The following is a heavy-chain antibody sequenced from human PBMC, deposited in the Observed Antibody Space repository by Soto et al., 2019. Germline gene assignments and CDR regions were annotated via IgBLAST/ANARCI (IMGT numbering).Heavy chain of an antibody. CDR3: ARVDCSSVGCYRDYSYYGMDV. Sequence: EVQLVESGGGLVQPGGSLRLSCAASAFTFRNYGMSWVRQAPGKGLEWVANIKQDGSEKYYVDSVKGRFTISRDNAKSSLYLQLSSLRAEDTAVYDCARVDCSSVGCYRDYSYYGMDVWGQGTTVTVS. J-gene: IGHJ6*02. V-gene: IGHV3-7*05. CDR2: IKQDGSEK. D-gene: IGHD2-2*02. CDR1: AFTFRNYG.